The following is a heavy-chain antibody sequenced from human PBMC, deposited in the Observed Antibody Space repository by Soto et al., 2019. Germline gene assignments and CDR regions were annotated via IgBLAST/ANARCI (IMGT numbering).Heavy chain of an antibody. J-gene: IGHJ3*02. CDR3: TRHTWRAGDDAFDI. CDR2: IRSKANSYAT. D-gene: IGHD6-13*01. V-gene: IGHV3-73*01. CDR1: GFTFSGSA. Sequence: GGSLGLSCAASGFTFSGSAMHWVRQASGKGLEWVGRIRSKANSYATAYAASVKGRFTISRDDSKNTAYLQMNSLKTEDTAVYYCTRHTWRAGDDAFDIWGQGTMVTVSS.